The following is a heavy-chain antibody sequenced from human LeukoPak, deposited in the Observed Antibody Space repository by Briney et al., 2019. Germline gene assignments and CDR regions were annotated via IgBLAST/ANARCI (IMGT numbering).Heavy chain of an antibody. Sequence: SETLSLTCAVYGGSFSGYYWSWIRQPPGKGLEWIGEINHSGSTNYNPSLRSRVTISVDTSKNQFSLKLSSVTAADTAVYYCARGTLGITIFGVVYDAFDIWGQGTMVTVSS. J-gene: IGHJ3*02. D-gene: IGHD3-3*01. CDR2: INHSGST. V-gene: IGHV4-34*01. CDR1: GGSFSGYY. CDR3: ARGTLGITIFGVVYDAFDI.